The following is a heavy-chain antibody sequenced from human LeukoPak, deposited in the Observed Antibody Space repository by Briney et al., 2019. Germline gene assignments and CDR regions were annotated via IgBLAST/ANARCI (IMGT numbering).Heavy chain of an antibody. CDR2: MSPNSGIT. J-gene: IGHJ4*02. V-gene: IGHV1-8*01. CDR1: GYTFTSYD. Sequence: ASVKVSCKASGYTFTSYDINWVRQATGQGLEWMGWMSPNSGITGYAQKFQGRVTMTRNTAISTAYMELSSLRSEDTAVYYCVRTPPNWGADYWGQGALVTVSS. D-gene: IGHD7-27*01. CDR3: VRTPPNWGADY.